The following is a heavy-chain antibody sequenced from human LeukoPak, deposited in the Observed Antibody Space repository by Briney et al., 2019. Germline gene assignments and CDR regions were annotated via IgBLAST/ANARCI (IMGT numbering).Heavy chain of an antibody. V-gene: IGHV3-21*01. CDR3: ALTNYGGNSPFGDY. J-gene: IGHJ4*02. Sequence: GSLRLSCAASGFTFSSYSMNWVRQAPGKGLEWVSSISSSSSYIYYADSVKGRFTISRDNAKNSLYLQMNSLRAEDTAVYYCALTNYGGNSPFGDYWGQGTLVTVSS. CDR2: ISSSSSYI. CDR1: GFTFSSYS. D-gene: IGHD4-23*01.